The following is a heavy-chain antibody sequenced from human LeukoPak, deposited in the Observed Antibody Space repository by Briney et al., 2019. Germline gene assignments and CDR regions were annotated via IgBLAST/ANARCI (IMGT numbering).Heavy chain of an antibody. CDR1: GYTFTSYG. CDR2: ISAYNGNT. J-gene: IGHJ5*02. D-gene: IGHD3-22*01. Sequence: ASVKVSCKASGYTFTSYGISWVRQAPGQGLEWMGWISAYNGNTNYAQKFQGRVTMTRDTSISTAYMELSRLRSDDTAVYYCARDYYDSSSGWFDPWGQGTLVTVSS. V-gene: IGHV1-18*01. CDR3: ARDYYDSSSGWFDP.